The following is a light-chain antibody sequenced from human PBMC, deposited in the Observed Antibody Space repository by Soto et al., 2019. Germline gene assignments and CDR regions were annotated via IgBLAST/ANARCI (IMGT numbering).Light chain of an antibody. Sequence: AIQMTQSPSSLSASVGDRVTITCRASQGIRNDLGWYQQKPGKAPKLLIYAASSLQSGVPSRFSARGSGTDFTFTISSLQPEDFATYYCLQDYNYPLTFGGGTKVDIK. CDR2: AAS. V-gene: IGKV1-6*01. CDR3: LQDYNYPLT. J-gene: IGKJ4*01. CDR1: QGIRND.